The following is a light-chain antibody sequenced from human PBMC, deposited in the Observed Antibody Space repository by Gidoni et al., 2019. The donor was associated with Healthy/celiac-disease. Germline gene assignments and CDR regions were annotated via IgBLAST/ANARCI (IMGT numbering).Light chain of an antibody. J-gene: IGLJ2*01. CDR2: GKN. CDR1: SLRSYY. Sequence: SSELTQDPAVSVALGQTVRITCQGDSLRSYYASWYQQKPGQAPVLVIYGKNNRPSGIPDRFSGSSSGNTASLTITGAQAEDEADYDCNSRDSSGNHLVFGGGTKLTV. CDR3: NSRDSSGNHLV. V-gene: IGLV3-19*01.